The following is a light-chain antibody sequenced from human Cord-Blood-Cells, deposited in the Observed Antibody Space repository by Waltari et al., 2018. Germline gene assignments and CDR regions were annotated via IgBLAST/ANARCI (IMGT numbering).Light chain of an antibody. CDR2: RNN. CDR1: GSTSGRTY. CDR3: AAWDDSLSGPV. V-gene: IGLV1-47*01. J-gene: IGLJ2*01. Sequence: SVLTQPPSASAPPAPRATIPCSGSGSTSGRTYVYWYPPPPGTAPKPLLERNNPRPSGVPGRFAGSKSGTSASLAISGLRSEDEADYYCAAWDDSLSGPVFGGGTKLTVL.